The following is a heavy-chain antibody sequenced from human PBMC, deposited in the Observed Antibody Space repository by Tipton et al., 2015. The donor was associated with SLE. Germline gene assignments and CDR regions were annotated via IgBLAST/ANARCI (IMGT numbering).Heavy chain of an antibody. Sequence: TLSLTCAVYGESFSGYYWSWIRQPPGKGLEWIGEINHSGSTNYNPSLKSRVTISVDTSKNQFSLKLSSVTAADTAVYSCARGEDPDPFDSWGRGTMVTVSS. CDR2: INHSGST. CDR1: GESFSGYY. V-gene: IGHV4-34*01. J-gene: IGHJ3*02. CDR3: ARGEDPDPFDS.